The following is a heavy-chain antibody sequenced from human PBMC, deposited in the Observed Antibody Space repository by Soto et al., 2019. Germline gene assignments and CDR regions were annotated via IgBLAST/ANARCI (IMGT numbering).Heavy chain of an antibody. V-gene: IGHV1-69*12. J-gene: IGHJ6*02. D-gene: IGHD3-16*02. CDR1: GGTFTSYA. Sequence: QVQLVQSGAEVKKPGSSVKVSCKASGGTFTSYAISWVRQAPGQGLEWVGGIIPIFGTADYAQKFQGRVTITADESTSTASMELSSLRSEDTAVYYCATMKGGYQSCYYRMDVWGQGTTVTVSS. CDR3: ATMKGGYQSCYYRMDV. CDR2: IIPIFGTA.